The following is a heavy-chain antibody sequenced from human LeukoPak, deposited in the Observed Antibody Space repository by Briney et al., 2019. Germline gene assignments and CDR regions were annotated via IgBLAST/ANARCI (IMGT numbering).Heavy chain of an antibody. J-gene: IGHJ6*02. V-gene: IGHV1-2*02. CDR1: GYTFTGYY. CDR2: INPNSGGT. D-gene: IGHD1-20*01. Sequence: ASVKVSCKASGYTFTGYYMHWVRQAPGQGLEWMGWINPNSGGTNYAQKFQGRVTMNRDTSISTAYMELSRLRSDDTAVYYCARGPLRRITGLRYYYGMDVWGQGTTVTVSS. CDR3: ARGPLRRITGLRYYYGMDV.